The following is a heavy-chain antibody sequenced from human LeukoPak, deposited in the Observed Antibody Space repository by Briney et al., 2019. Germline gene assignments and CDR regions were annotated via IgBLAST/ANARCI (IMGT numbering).Heavy chain of an antibody. CDR3: ARVWTYYDSSGYYGVGYYYYYYMDV. CDR1: GGSFSGYY. CDR2: INHSGST. Sequence: SETLSLTCAVYGGSFSGYYWSWIRQPPGKGLEWIGEINHSGSTNYNPSLKSRVTISVDTSKNQFSLKLSSVTAADTAVYYCARVWTYYDSSGYYGVGYYYYYYMDVWGKGTTVTVSS. J-gene: IGHJ6*03. D-gene: IGHD3-22*01. V-gene: IGHV4-34*01.